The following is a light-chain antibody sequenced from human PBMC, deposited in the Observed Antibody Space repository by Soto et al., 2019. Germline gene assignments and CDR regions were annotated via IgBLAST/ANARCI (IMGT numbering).Light chain of an antibody. CDR3: QQYNSYSWT. V-gene: IGKV1-5*01. CDR1: QTISNW. J-gene: IGKJ1*01. Sequence: DIQMTQSPSPLSASVGDRVTISCRASQTISNWLAWYQQKPGKAPKLLIYDASSLESGVPSRFSGSGSGTECTLTISSLQPDDVPTYYCQQYNSYSWTLGQGTKVDI. CDR2: DAS.